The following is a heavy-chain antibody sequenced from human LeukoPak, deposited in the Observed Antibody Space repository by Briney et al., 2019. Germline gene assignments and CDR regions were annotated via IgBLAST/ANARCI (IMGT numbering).Heavy chain of an antibody. CDR3: ARDSEKEYCSSTSCYLYNWFDP. Sequence: GGSLRLSCAASGFTFSSYSMNWVRQAPGKGLEWVSSISSSSSYIYYADSVKGRFTISRDNAKNSLYLQMNSLRAEDTAVYYCARDSEKEYCSSTSCYLYNWFDPWGQGTLITVSS. CDR1: GFTFSSYS. V-gene: IGHV3-21*01. J-gene: IGHJ5*02. D-gene: IGHD2-2*01. CDR2: ISSSSSYI.